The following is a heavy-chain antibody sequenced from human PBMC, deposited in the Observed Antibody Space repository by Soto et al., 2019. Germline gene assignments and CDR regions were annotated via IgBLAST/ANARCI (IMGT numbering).Heavy chain of an antibody. CDR2: IWSDGKKE. J-gene: IGHJ6*02. Sequence: QVQLVESGGGVVQPGRSLRLSCVGSGFPFWHYGMHWVRQAPGKGLEWVAVIWSDGKKESYADFVKGRFAISRDNFKDTLYLQMNSLRAAATAVYYCARDRDGGWFHMDVWGQGTTVTVSS. V-gene: IGHV3-33*01. CDR1: GFPFWHYG. CDR3: ARDRDGGWFHMDV. D-gene: IGHD6-19*01.